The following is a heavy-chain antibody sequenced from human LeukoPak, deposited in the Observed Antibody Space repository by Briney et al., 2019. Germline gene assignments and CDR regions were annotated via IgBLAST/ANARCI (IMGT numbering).Heavy chain of an antibody. J-gene: IGHJ6*02. Sequence: PGWSLRLSCAASGFTFSDHYMDWVRQAPGKGLEWVGRTRNKANSYTTEYAASVKGRFTISRDDSKNSLYLQMNSLKTEDTAVYYCARVTGYYDFWSGSYYYYGMDVWGQGTTVTVSS. CDR3: ARVTGYYDFWSGSYYYYGMDV. CDR2: TRNKANSYTT. D-gene: IGHD3-3*01. V-gene: IGHV3-72*01. CDR1: GFTFSDHY.